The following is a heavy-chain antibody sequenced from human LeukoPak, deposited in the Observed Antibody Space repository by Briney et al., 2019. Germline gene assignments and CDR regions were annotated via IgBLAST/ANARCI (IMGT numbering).Heavy chain of an antibody. CDR2: ISYDGSNK. CDR1: GFTFSSYG. CDR3: AKDGGSGSYMDY. D-gene: IGHD3-10*01. Sequence: GGSLRLSCAASGFTFSSYGIHWVRQAPGKGLEWVAVISYDGSNKYYADSVKGRFTISRDNSKNTLYLQMNSLRAEDTAVYYCAKDGGSGSYMDYWGQGTLVTVSS. J-gene: IGHJ4*02. V-gene: IGHV3-30*18.